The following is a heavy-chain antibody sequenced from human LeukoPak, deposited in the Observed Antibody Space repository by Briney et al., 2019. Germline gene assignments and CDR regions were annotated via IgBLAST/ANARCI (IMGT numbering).Heavy chain of an antibody. CDR1: GFTFSSYA. CDR2: ISGSGDT. CDR3: ARDRGYSYY. V-gene: IGHV3-23*01. D-gene: IGHD5-18*01. J-gene: IGHJ4*02. Sequence: GGSLRLSCAASGFTFSSYAMSWVRQAPGKGLEWVSRISGSGDTYYADSVKGRFTISRDNAKNSLYLQTNSLRAEDTAVYYCARDRGYSYYWGQGTLVTVSS.